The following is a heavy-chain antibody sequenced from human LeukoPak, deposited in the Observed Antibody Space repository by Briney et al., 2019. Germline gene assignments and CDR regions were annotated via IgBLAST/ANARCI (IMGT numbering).Heavy chain of an antibody. Sequence: GGSLRLSCAASGFTFSSYAMTWVRQAPGKGLEWVSSISSSSSYIYYADSVKGRFTISRDNAKNSLYLQMNSLRAEDTAVYYCARVRYDFWSGDDYWGQGTLVTVSS. J-gene: IGHJ4*02. CDR2: ISSSSSYI. D-gene: IGHD3-3*01. V-gene: IGHV3-21*04. CDR1: GFTFSSYA. CDR3: ARVRYDFWSGDDY.